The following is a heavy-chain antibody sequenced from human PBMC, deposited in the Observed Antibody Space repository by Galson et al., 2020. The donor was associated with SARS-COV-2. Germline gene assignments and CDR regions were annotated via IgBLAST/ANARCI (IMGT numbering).Heavy chain of an antibody. V-gene: IGHV1-24*01. J-gene: IGHJ5*02. CDR1: GYPLTELS. Sequence: GESLKLSCQVSGYPLTELSMHWVRQAPGKGLEWMGGFDPEDGETIYAQKFQGRVTMTEDTSTDTAYMVLSSLRSEDTAVYYCATSTPMVTGGWFDPWGQGTLVTVSS. CDR3: ATSTPMVTGGWFDP. CDR2: FDPEDGET. D-gene: IGHD5-18*01.